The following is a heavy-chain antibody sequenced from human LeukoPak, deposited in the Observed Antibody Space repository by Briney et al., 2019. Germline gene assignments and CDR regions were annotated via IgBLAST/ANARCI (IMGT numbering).Heavy chain of an antibody. CDR2: INHSGST. CDR1: GGSFSGYY. J-gene: IGHJ4*02. Sequence: SETLSLTCAVYGGSFSGYYWSWIRQPPGKGLEWIGEINHSGSTNYNPSLKSRVSMSVDTSKNHFSLKLNSVTAADTAVYYCARESVAALGGFDFWGQGTLVTVSS. V-gene: IGHV4-34*01. CDR3: ARESVAALGGFDF. D-gene: IGHD6-6*01.